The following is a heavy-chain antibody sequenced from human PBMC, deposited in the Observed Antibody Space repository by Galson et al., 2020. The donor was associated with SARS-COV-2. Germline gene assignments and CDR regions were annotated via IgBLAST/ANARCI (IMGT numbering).Heavy chain of an antibody. J-gene: IGHJ6*03. Sequence: SETLSLTCAVSGGSISSGGYSWSWIRQPPGKGLEWIGYIYHSGSTYYNPSLKSRVTISVDRSKNQFSLKLSSVTAADTAVYYCARVGHCSSTSCYPLENYYYMDVWGKGTTVTVSS. CDR2: IYHSGST. V-gene: IGHV4-30-2*01. CDR3: ARVGHCSSTSCYPLENYYYMDV. CDR1: GGSISSGGYS. D-gene: IGHD2-2*01.